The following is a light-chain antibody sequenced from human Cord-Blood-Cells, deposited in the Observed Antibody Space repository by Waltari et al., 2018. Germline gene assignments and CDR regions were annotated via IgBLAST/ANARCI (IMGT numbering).Light chain of an antibody. J-gene: IGLJ2*01. CDR1: SLRSYY. CDR2: SKN. V-gene: IGLV3-19*01. CDR3: SSRDSSGNHVV. Sequence: SSELTQDPAVSVALGQTVRITCQGDSLRSYYANWYQQKSGPAPLLVIYSKNNRPSGIPDRFSGASSGNTASLTIIGAQAEDEGDYYCSSRDSSGNHVVFGGGTKLTVL.